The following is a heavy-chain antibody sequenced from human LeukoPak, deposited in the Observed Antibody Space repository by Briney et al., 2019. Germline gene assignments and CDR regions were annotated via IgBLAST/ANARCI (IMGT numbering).Heavy chain of an antibody. CDR1: GGTFSSYA. CDR2: IIPIFGTA. V-gene: IGHV1-69*05. D-gene: IGHD3-22*01. CDR3: ARVLYHDSSGYYY. J-gene: IGHJ4*02. Sequence: ASVKVSCKASGGTFSSYAISWVRQAPAQGLEWMRRIIPIFGTANYAQKFQGRVTITTDESTSTAYMELSSLRSEDTAVYYCARVLYHDSSGYYYWGQGTLVTVSS.